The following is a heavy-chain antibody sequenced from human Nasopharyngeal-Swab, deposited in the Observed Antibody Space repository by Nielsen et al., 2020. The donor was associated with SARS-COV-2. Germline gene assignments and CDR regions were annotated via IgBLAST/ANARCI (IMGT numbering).Heavy chain of an antibody. D-gene: IGHD6-13*01. J-gene: IGHJ5*02. CDR2: ISSSGSTI. V-gene: IGHV3-11*01. CDR1: GFTFSDYY. Sequence: GGSLRLSCAASGFTFSDYYMSWIRQAPGKGLEWVSYISSSGSTIYYADSVKGRFTISRDNAKNSLYLQMSSLRAEDTAVYYCARDFGAPSSSWYDGDWFDPWGQGTLVTVSS. CDR3: ARDFGAPSSSWYDGDWFDP.